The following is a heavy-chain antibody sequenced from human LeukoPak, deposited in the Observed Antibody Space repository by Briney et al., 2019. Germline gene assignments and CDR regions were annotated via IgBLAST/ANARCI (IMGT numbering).Heavy chain of an antibody. CDR3: AKEGYYGSGRTSFDI. Sequence: GGSLRLSCAATGFTFSSDGMHWVRQAPRNGLELVAVISYDGSNKYYADSGVGRSTHYRDHSKNPLYLQMNSLRAEDTAVYYCAKEGYYGSGRTSFDIWGQGTMVTVSS. V-gene: IGHV3-30*18. CDR2: ISYDGSNK. J-gene: IGHJ3*02. CDR1: GFTFSSDG. D-gene: IGHD3-10*01.